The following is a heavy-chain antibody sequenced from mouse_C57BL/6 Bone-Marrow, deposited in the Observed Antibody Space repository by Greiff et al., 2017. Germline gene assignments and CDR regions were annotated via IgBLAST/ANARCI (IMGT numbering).Heavy chain of an antibody. CDR3: ARKDYSNGFDY. Sequence: QVQLQQSGAELVRPGASVKLSCKASGYTFTDYYINWVKQRPGQGLEWIARIYPGSGNTYYNEKFKGKATLTAEKSSSTAYMQLSSLTSEDSAVYFCARKDYSNGFDYWGQGTTLTVSS. V-gene: IGHV1-76*01. CDR1: GYTFTDYY. CDR2: IYPGSGNT. D-gene: IGHD2-5*01. J-gene: IGHJ2*01.